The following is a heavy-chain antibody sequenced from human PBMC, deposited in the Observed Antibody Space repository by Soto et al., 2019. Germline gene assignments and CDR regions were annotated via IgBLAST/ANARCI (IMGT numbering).Heavy chain of an antibody. V-gene: IGHV3-21*06. CDR3: ARESEDLTSNFDY. CDR2: ISSTTNYI. CDR1: GFTFTRYS. J-gene: IGHJ4*02. Sequence: GGSLRLSCAASGFTFTRYSMNWVRRAPGKGLEWVSSISSTTNYIYYGDSMKGRFTISRDNAKNSLYLEMNSLRAEDTAVYYCARESEDLTSNFDYWGQGTLVTVS.